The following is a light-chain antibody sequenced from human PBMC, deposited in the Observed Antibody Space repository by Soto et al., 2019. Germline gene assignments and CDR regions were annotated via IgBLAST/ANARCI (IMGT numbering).Light chain of an antibody. CDR2: TNN. J-gene: IGLJ2*01. V-gene: IGLV1-44*01. CDR3: AAWDDSLNGVV. Sequence: QYVLTQPPSASGTPGQRVTISCSGSSSNIGSNIVNWYQQFPGTAPKLLIYTNNQRPSGVPDRFSGSKSGTSASLAISGLQSEDEADYYCAAWDDSLNGVVFGGGTKLTVL. CDR1: SSNIGSNI.